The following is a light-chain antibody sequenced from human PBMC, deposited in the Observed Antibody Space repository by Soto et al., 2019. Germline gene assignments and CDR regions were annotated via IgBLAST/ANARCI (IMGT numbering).Light chain of an antibody. CDR3: QQRSNWPPIT. Sequence: EVVLRQSLATLSVSPGERATLSCRASQGIGDTLAWYQHKPGQTPRLLIYDTSTRATGVPTRFSGSGSGTDFTLTISSLEPEDFAVYYCQQRSNWPPITFGQGTRLEIK. J-gene: IGKJ5*01. CDR2: DTS. CDR1: QGIGDT. V-gene: IGKV3-11*01.